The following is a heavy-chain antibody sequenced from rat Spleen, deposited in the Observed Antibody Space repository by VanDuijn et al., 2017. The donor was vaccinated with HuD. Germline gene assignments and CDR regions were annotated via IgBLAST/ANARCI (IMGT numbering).Heavy chain of an antibody. CDR3: ARYHYSSYMAYYFDY. V-gene: IGHV3-1*01. J-gene: IGHJ2*01. CDR2: ISYSGST. CDR1: GYSITSNY. Sequence: EVQLQESGPGLVKPSQSLSLTCSVTGYSITSNYWGWIRKFPGNKMEWIGHISYSGSTSYNPSLKSRISITRDTSKNQFFLQLNSVTTEDTATYYCARYHYSSYMAYYFDYWGQGAMVTVSS. D-gene: IGHD1-2*01.